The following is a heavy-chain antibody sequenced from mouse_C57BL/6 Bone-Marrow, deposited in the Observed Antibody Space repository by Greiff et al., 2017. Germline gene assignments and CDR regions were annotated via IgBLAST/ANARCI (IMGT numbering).Heavy chain of an antibody. Sequence: VQLQQPGAELVMPGASVKLSCKASGYTFTSYWMHWVKQRPGQGLEWIGEIDPSDSYTNYNQKFKGKSTLTVDKSSSTAYMQLSSLTSEDSAVYYCARVEYYGSSYPFACWGQGTLVTVSA. J-gene: IGHJ3*01. V-gene: IGHV1-69*01. CDR1: GYTFTSYW. CDR3: ARVEYYGSSYPFAC. D-gene: IGHD1-1*01. CDR2: IDPSDSYT.